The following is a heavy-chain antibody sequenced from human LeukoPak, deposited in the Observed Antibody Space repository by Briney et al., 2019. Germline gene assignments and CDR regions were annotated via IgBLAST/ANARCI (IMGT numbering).Heavy chain of an antibody. CDR1: GFTFTNYR. V-gene: IGHV3-23*01. Sequence: GGSLRLSCAASGFTFTNYRMAWVRQAPGKGLQWVSAIAASGETDYADSVKGRFTISRDTSESTLYLQMNSLRGEDTAVYYCAKDQDSYTSGWSDYWGQGTLVTVSS. J-gene: IGHJ4*02. CDR3: AKDQDSYTSGWSDY. CDR2: IAASGET. D-gene: IGHD6-19*01.